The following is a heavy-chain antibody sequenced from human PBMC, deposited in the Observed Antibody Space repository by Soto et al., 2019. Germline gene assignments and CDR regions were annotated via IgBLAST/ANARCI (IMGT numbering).Heavy chain of an antibody. CDR3: ARDYWGIAAAGTFPWFDP. CDR2: INPSGGST. CDR1: GYTFTSYY. V-gene: IGHV1-46*01. Sequence: ASVKVSCKASGYTFTSYYMHWVRQAPGQGLEWMGIINPSGGSTSYAQKFQGRVTMTRDTSTGTVYMELSSLRSEGTAVYYCARDYWGIAAAGTFPWFDPWGQGTLVTVSS. J-gene: IGHJ5*02. D-gene: IGHD6-13*01.